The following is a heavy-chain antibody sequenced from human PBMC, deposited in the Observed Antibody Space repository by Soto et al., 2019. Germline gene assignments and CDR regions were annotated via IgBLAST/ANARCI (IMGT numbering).Heavy chain of an antibody. Sequence: SVKVSCKASGGTFSSYAISWVRQAPGQGLEWMGGIIPIFGTANYAQKFQGRVTITADESTSTAYMELSSLRSEDTAVYYCARGVFSMGYSYGYSFSYFDYWGQGTLVTVSS. CDR1: GGTFSSYA. V-gene: IGHV1-69*13. CDR2: IIPIFGTA. D-gene: IGHD5-18*01. CDR3: ARGVFSMGYSYGYSFSYFDY. J-gene: IGHJ4*02.